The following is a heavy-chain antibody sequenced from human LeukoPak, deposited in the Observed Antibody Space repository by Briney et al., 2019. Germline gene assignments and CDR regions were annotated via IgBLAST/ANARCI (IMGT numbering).Heavy chain of an antibody. V-gene: IGHV4-34*01. D-gene: IGHD3-22*01. CDR1: GGSFSGYY. CDR2: INHSGST. Sequence: SETLSLTCAVYGGSFSGYYWSWIRQPPGKGLEWIGEINHSGSTNYNPSLKSRVTISVDTSKNQFSLKLSSVTAADTAVYYCARDSKPADYYDSSGYYWSLSVWGQGTLVTVSS. CDR3: ARDSKPADYYDSSGYYWSLSV. J-gene: IGHJ4*02.